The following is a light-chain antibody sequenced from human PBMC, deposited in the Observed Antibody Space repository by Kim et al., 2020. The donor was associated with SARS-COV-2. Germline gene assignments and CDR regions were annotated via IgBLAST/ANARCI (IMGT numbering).Light chain of an antibody. CDR2: QDD. V-gene: IGLV3-1*01. CDR1: ELGDKY. CDR3: QAWDSSTVV. J-gene: IGLJ1*01. Sequence: SYELTQPPSVSVSPGQTASITCSGDELGDKYTCWYQQKPGQSPVLVIYQDDKRPSGIPERFSGSNSGNAATLTISGTQAMDEADYCCQAWDSSTVVFGTGTKVTVL.